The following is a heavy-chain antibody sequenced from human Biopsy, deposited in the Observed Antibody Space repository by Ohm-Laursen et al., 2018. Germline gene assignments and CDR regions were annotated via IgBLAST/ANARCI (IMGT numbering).Heavy chain of an antibody. V-gene: IGHV1-2*02. CDR3: ALQSVAQMKNFDY. CDR2: ISPKSGGT. CDR1: GFSFTGYY. D-gene: IGHD6-19*01. Sequence: AATVKISCKASGFSFTGYYIHWVRQAPGQGLEWMGWISPKSGGTNYAQKFQGNITMTKNTSMSTAYMEMSRPRSDDTAVYYCALQSVAQMKNFDYWGRGTLVTVSS. J-gene: IGHJ4*02.